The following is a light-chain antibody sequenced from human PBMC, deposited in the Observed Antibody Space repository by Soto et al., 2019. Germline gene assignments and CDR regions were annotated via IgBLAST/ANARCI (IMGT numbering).Light chain of an antibody. J-gene: IGKJ1*01. CDR3: KQTLQSPLT. Sequence: DIVMTQSPLSLPVTPGEPASISCRSSQSLLKSNGYNCLDWYLQQPGQSPQLLIYLGSTRASGVTDRVSSSESGTEFTLKVSRVEAEDVGVYFCKQTLQSPLTFGQGAQVEIK. CDR1: QSLLKSNGYNC. V-gene: IGKV2-28*01. CDR2: LGS.